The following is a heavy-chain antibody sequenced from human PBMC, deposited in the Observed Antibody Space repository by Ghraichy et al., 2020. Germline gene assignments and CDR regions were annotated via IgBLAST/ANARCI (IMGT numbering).Heavy chain of an antibody. D-gene: IGHD5-24*01. J-gene: IGHJ5*02. CDR1: GGSISSSSYY. V-gene: IGHV4-39*01. CDR3: ARHPSPITPGINWFDP. Sequence: SETLSLTCTVSGGSISSSSYYWGWIRQPPGKGLEWIGSIYYSGSTYYNPSLKSRVTISVDTSKNQFSLKLSSVTAADTAVYYCARHPSPITPGINWFDPWGQGTLVTVSS. CDR2: IYYSGST.